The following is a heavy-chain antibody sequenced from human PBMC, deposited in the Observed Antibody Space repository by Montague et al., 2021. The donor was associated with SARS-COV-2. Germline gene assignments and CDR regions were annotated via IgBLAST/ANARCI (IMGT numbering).Heavy chain of an antibody. J-gene: IGHJ4*02. CDR3: ARSLYDILAGYYLPFDY. Sequence: PALVTPTQTLTLTCTFSGFSLSTSGMCESWVRQPPGKALEWLARIDWDDNKFYSTSLKTRLTISKDTSKHQVVLTMTNVDPVDTATYYCARSLYDILAGYYLPFDYWGQGTLVTVSS. V-gene: IGHV2-70*17. D-gene: IGHD3-9*01. CDR2: IDWDDNK. CDR1: GFSLSTSGMC.